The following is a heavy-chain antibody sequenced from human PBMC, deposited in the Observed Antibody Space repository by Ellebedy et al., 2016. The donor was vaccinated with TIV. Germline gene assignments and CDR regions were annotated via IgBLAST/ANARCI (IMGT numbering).Heavy chain of an antibody. Sequence: AASVKVSCKASGGSFSTYVFSWVRQAPGQGLEWVGGIIPFLGLAIYAQKFQGRVTITADKSTNTAFMDLSGLRSEDTAVYYCARMFNWNDEITYFDYWGQGTLVTVSS. V-gene: IGHV1-69*10. CDR2: IIPFLGLA. CDR3: ARMFNWNDEITYFDY. D-gene: IGHD1-20*01. CDR1: GGSFSTYV. J-gene: IGHJ4*02.